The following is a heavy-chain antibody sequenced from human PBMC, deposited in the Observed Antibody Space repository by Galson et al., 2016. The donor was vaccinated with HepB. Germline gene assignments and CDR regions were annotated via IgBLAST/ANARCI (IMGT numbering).Heavy chain of an antibody. D-gene: IGHD2-15*01. J-gene: IGHJ6*02. V-gene: IGHV3-33*01. CDR3: ARDRGYCSGGNCYYYYYGMDV. CDR1: GLTFNSYG. Sequence: SLRLSCAASGLTFNSYGMHWVRQAPGKGLDWVAVIRSDGTNKYYVDSVKGRFTISRDNSKNTLYLQMNSLRAEDTAVYYCARDRGYCSGGNCYYYYYGMDVWGQGTTVTVSS. CDR2: IRSDGTNK.